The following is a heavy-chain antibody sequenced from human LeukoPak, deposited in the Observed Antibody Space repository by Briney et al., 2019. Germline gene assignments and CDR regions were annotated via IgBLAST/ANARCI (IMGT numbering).Heavy chain of an antibody. CDR1: GGSISSYY. V-gene: IGHV4-4*07. Sequence: SETLSLTCTVSGGSISSYYWSWIRQPAGKGLEWIGRIYTSGSTNYNPSLKSRVTMSVDTSKNQFSLKLSSVTAADTAVYYCARQKNAYYGLSPRWFDPWGQGTLVTVSS. CDR3: ARQKNAYYGLSPRWFDP. D-gene: IGHD4-17*01. CDR2: IYTSGST. J-gene: IGHJ5*02.